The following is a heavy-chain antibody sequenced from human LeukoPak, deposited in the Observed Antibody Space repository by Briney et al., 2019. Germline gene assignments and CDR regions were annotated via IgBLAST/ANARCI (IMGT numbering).Heavy chain of an antibody. CDR2: ISAYNGNT. CDR1: DYTRSSYG. Sequence: ASVRVSCKASDYTRSSYGVNWVRQAPGQGLEWMGWISAYNGNTNYAQKLQGRVTMTTDTSTSTAYMELRSLRSDDTAVYYCARATVTHRGAFDIWGQGTMVTVSS. CDR3: ARATVTHRGAFDI. J-gene: IGHJ3*02. V-gene: IGHV1-18*01. D-gene: IGHD4-17*01.